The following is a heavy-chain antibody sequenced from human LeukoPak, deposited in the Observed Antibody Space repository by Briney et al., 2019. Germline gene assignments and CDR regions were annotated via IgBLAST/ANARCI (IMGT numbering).Heavy chain of an antibody. V-gene: IGHV1-18*04. CDR1: GYTFTSYG. CDR3: ARVPFGGSSSWYDGWFDP. D-gene: IGHD6-13*01. J-gene: IGHJ5*02. CDR2: ISAHNGNT. Sequence: ASVKVSCKASGYTFTSYGISWVRQAPGQGLEWMGWISAHNGNTNYAQKLQGRVTMTTDTSTSTAYMELRSLRSDDTAVYYCARVPFGGSSSWYDGWFDPWGQGTLVTVSS.